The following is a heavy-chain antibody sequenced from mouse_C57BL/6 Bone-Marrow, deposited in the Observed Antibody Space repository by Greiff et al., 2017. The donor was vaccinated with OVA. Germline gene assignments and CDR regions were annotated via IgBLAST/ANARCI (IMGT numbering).Heavy chain of an antibody. Sequence: VKLQQSGPGLVAPSQSLSITCTVSGFSLTSYGVHWVRQPPGKGLEWLVVIWSDGSTTYNSALKSRLSISKDNSKSQVFLKMNSLHTKDTDMDNCARQRGGSGYCAMDYWGQGTSVTVSS. D-gene: IGHD1-1*01. CDR1: GFSLTSYG. J-gene: IGHJ4*01. CDR3: ARQRGGSGYCAMDY. V-gene: IGHV2-6-1*01. CDR2: IWSDGST.